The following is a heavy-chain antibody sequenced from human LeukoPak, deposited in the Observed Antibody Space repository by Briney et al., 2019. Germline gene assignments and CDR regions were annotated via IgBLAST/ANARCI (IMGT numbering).Heavy chain of an antibody. Sequence: GESLKISCKGSGYSFTSYWIGWVRQMPGKGLEWMGIIYPGDSDTRYSPSFQGQVTISADKSISTAYLQWSSLKASDTAMYYCARSGKYCSGDSCYYYYYYMDVWGKGTTVTVSS. J-gene: IGHJ6*03. CDR3: ARSGKYCSGDSCYYYYYYMDV. CDR2: IYPGDSDT. CDR1: GYSFTSYW. D-gene: IGHD2-15*01. V-gene: IGHV5-51*01.